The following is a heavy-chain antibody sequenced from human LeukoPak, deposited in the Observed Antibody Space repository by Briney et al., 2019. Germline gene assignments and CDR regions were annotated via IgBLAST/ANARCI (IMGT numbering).Heavy chain of an antibody. Sequence: PGGSLRLSCAASGFTFSSYSMNWVRPAPGKGLEWVSYISSSSSTIYYADSVKGRFTISRDNAKNSLYLQMNSLRAEDTAVYYCARDEIVGATMADFDYWGQGTLVTVSS. D-gene: IGHD1-26*01. V-gene: IGHV3-48*01. J-gene: IGHJ4*02. CDR1: GFTFSSYS. CDR3: ARDEIVGATMADFDY. CDR2: ISSSSSTI.